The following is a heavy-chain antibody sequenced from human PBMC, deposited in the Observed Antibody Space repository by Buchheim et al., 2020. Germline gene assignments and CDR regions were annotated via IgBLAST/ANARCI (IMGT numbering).Heavy chain of an antibody. V-gene: IGHV3-74*03. CDR2: VNNDGSSA. CDR1: GFSFSSYW. J-gene: IGHJ4*02. CDR3: TRAVVETYFDS. D-gene: IGHD4-23*01. Sequence: EVKLVESGGGYVLRGGSLSLSCEASGFSFSSYWMHWVRQVPGKGLEWVSHVNNDGSSATYADSVKGRFTISRDNARTIFYLQMNSLRAEDTAVYYCTRAVVETYFDSWGQGTL.